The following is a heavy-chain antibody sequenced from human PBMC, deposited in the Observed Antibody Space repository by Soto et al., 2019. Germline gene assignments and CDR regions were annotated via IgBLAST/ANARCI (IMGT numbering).Heavy chain of an antibody. CDR1: GGTFSSYA. D-gene: IGHD1-26*01. V-gene: IGHV1-69*12. J-gene: IGHJ4*02. Sequence: QVQLVQSGAEVKKPGSSVKVSCKASGGTFSSYAISWVRQAPGQGLEWMGGIIPIFGTANYAQKFQGRVTITADESTSTAYMELGSLRSEDTAVYYCASRVGHKWQNPHGLDYWGQGTLVTVSS. CDR2: IIPIFGTA. CDR3: ASRVGHKWQNPHGLDY.